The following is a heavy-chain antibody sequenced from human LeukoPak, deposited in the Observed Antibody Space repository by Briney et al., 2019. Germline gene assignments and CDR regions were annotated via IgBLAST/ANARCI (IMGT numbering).Heavy chain of an antibody. Sequence: SETLSLTCTVSGASISSSHFYWGWIRQAPGKGLEWVGYIYYSGSTNYNPSLKSRVTISVDTSKNQFSLKLSSVTAADTAVYYCARLRATIDYWGQGTLVTVSS. D-gene: IGHD5-12*01. CDR1: GASISSSHFY. CDR2: IYYSGST. J-gene: IGHJ4*02. CDR3: ARLRATIDY. V-gene: IGHV4-61*05.